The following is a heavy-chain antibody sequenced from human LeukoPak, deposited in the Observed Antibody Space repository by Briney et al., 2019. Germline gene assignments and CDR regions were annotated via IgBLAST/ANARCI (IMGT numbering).Heavy chain of an antibody. V-gene: IGHV3-23*01. CDR2: IGGSEDTR. D-gene: IGHD2-15*01. CDR3: AKGLVVNDNYFDN. CDR1: GLSLRTYA. Sequence: GQSLRLSCAASGLSLRTYAMNWVRQVPGKGLQWVSSIGGSEDTRYYADSVKGGFTISSEFSTNTVSLQMTSLRAEDTAVYFCAKGLVVNDNYFDNWGQGILVPSPQ. J-gene: IGHJ4*02.